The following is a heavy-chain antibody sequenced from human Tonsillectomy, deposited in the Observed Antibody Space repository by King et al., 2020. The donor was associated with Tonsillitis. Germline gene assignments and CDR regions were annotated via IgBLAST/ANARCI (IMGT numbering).Heavy chain of an antibody. Sequence: VQLVESGGGVVQPGRSLRLSCAASGFTFSSYGMHWVRQAPGKGLEWVAVISYDGSNKYYAGYVKGRFTIPRDNSKNTRYLQMNSLRAEDTAVYYCAKEGGAGVGATGGWFDPWGQGTLVTVSS. CDR1: GFTFSSYG. V-gene: IGHV3-30*18. CDR3: AKEGGAGVGATGGWFDP. D-gene: IGHD1-26*01. J-gene: IGHJ5*02. CDR2: ISYDGSNK.